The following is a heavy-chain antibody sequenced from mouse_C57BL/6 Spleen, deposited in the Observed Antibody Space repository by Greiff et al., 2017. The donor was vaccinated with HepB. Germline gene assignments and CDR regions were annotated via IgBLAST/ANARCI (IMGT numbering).Heavy chain of an antibody. CDR3: ARHYYGSMDY. CDR2: INPSTGGT. CDR1: GYSFTGYY. V-gene: IGHV1-42*01. J-gene: IGHJ2*01. Sequence: DVQLQESGPELVKPGASVKISCKASGYSFTGYYMNWVKQSPEKSLEWIGEINPSTGGTTYNQKFKAKATLTVDKSSSTAYMQLKSLTSEDSAVYYCARHYYGSMDYWGQGTTLTVSS. D-gene: IGHD1-1*01.